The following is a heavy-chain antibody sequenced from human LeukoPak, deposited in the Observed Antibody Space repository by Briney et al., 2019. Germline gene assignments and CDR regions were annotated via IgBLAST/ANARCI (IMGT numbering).Heavy chain of an antibody. J-gene: IGHJ6*02. CDR1: GGSISSGGYY. V-gene: IGHV4-31*03. CDR3: ARVRLSNGMDV. CDR2: IYYSGST. Sequence: TLSLTCTVSGGSISSGGYYWSWIRHYPGKGLEWIGYIYYSGSTYYNPSLKSRVTISQDTSKNQFSLKVSSVTATDTAVYYCARVRLSNGMDVWGQGTSATVSS. D-gene: IGHD3-10*01.